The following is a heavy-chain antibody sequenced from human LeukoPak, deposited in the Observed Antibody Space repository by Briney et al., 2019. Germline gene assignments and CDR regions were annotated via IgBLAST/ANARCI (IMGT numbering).Heavy chain of an antibody. D-gene: IGHD6-13*01. CDR2: IYYSGST. V-gene: IGHV4-59*08. J-gene: IGHJ6*02. Sequence: SETLSLTCTVSGGSISSYYWSWIRQPPGKGLEWIGYIYYSGSTNYNPSLKSRVTISVDTSKNQFSLKLSSVTAADTAVYYCVRSPLSRWTYYYYGMDVWGQGTTVTVSS. CDR3: VRSPLSRWTYYYYGMDV. CDR1: GGSISSYY.